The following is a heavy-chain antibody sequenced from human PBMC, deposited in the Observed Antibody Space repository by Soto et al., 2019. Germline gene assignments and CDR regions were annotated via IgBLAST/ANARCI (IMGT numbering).Heavy chain of an antibody. V-gene: IGHV3-7*05. J-gene: IGHJ4*02. CDR2: IKQDGSEK. D-gene: IGHD1-1*01. CDR3: GRDDRHNTIDC. Sequence: PGGSLRLSCAASGFTFSNYWMTWVRQAPGKGLEWVANIKQDGSEKYYVDSVKGRFTVSRDNAKNSLYLQMNSLRAEDTAVYYCGRDDRHNTIDCWGQGALVTVSS. CDR1: GFTFSNYW.